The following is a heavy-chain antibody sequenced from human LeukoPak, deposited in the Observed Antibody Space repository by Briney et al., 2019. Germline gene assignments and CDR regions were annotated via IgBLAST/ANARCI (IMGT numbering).Heavy chain of an antibody. CDR2: IYYSGST. J-gene: IGHJ4*02. D-gene: IGHD6-25*01. CDR3: ARGQLRLSN. CDR1: GGSISSGGYY. V-gene: IGHV4-31*03. Sequence: SETLSLTCTVSGGSISSGGYYWSWIRQHPGKGLEWIGYIYYSGSTYYNPSHKSRVTISVDTSKNQFSLKLNSVTAADTAVYYCARGQLRLSNWGQGSLVIVSS.